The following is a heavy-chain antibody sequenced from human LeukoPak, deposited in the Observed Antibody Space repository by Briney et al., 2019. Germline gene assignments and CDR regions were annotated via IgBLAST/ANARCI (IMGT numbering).Heavy chain of an antibody. CDR3: ARPSDSSGSPYYYYYGMDV. CDR2: ISAYNGNT. CDR1: GYTFTSYG. D-gene: IGHD3-22*01. J-gene: IGHJ6*02. Sequence: EASVKVSCKASGYTFTSYGISWVRQAPGQGLEWMGWISAYNGNTNYAQKLQGRVTMTTDTSTSTAYMELRSLRSDDTAVYYCARPSDSSGSPYYYYYGMDVWGQGTTVTVSS. V-gene: IGHV1-18*01.